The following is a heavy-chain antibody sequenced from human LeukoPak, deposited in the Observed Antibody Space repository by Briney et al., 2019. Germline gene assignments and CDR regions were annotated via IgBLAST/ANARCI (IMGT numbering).Heavy chain of an antibody. CDR2: IDYNGIT. V-gene: IGHV4-59*11. CDR1: GDSISDHP. J-gene: IGHJ4*02. CDR3: ARLAKCDGNCYSFDF. Sequence: SETLSLTCAVSGDSISDHPWSWIRHPPGKGLDYIGFIDYNGITNYTPSLKSRATISLDTSKNQFSLNLNSVTAADTAFYYCARLAKCDGNCYSFDFWGQGMLVAVSS. D-gene: IGHD2-21*02.